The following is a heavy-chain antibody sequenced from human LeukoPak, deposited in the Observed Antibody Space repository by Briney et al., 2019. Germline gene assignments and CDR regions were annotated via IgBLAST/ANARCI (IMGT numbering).Heavy chain of an antibody. V-gene: IGHV3-74*01. D-gene: IGHD3-10*01. J-gene: IGHJ5*02. Sequence: AGSLRLSCAASGFTFSNYWMHWHRPAPGLGLVWVSRINIDGSTRYAGSVEGRFTISRDSAKNTLYLQMNSLRAEDTAVYYCARAGGSGWFDPWGQGTLVTVSS. CDR3: ARAGGSGWFDP. CDR1: GFTFSNYW. CDR2: INIDGST.